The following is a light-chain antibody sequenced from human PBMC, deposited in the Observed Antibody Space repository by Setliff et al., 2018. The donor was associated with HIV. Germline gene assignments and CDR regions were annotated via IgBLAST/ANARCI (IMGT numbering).Light chain of an antibody. J-gene: IGLJ1*01. CDR3: SSYAITNTLP. Sequence: QSALAQPASVSGPPGQSITISCTGTSSDVGGYNYASWYQQHPGKAPKLIIYEVRNRPSGVSNRFSGSKSGNTASLTISGLQAEDEADYYCSSYAITNTLPFGTGTKVTVL. CDR2: EVR. V-gene: IGLV2-14*01. CDR1: SSDVGGYNY.